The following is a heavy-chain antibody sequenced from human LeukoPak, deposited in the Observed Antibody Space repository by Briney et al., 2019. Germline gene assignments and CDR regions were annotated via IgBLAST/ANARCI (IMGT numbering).Heavy chain of an antibody. V-gene: IGHV3-30-3*01. D-gene: IGHD4-17*01. CDR3: AKVLDGDYVFRYYFDY. Sequence: GGSLRLSCAASGFTFSSYAMHWVRQAPGKGLEWVAVISYDGSNKYYADSVKGRFTISRDNSKNTLYLQMNSLRAEDTAVYYCAKVLDGDYVFRYYFDYWGQGTLVTVSS. CDR2: ISYDGSNK. CDR1: GFTFSSYA. J-gene: IGHJ4*02.